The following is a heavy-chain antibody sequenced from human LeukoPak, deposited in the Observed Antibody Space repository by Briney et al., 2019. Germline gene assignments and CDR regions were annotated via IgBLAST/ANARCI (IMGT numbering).Heavy chain of an antibody. D-gene: IGHD5-18*01. CDR2: ISGSGGST. CDR3: AKPLFGGYSYVSFDY. Sequence: GGSLRLSCAASGFTFDDYGMSWVRQAPGKGLEWVSGISGSGGSTYYADSVKGRFTISRDNSKNTLYLQMNSLRAEDTAVYYCAKPLFGGYSYVSFDYWGQGTLVTVSS. J-gene: IGHJ4*02. CDR1: GFTFDDYG. V-gene: IGHV3-23*01.